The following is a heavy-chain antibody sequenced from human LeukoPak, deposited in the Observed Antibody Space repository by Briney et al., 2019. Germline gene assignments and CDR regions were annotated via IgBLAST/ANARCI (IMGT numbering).Heavy chain of an antibody. V-gene: IGHV4-59*08. CDR1: GGSISSYY. Sequence: KASETLSLTCTVSGGSISSYYWSWIRQPPGKGLEWIGYIYYSGSTNYNPSLKSRVTISVDTSKNQFSLKLSSVTAADTAVYYCARLSPPGYKDYFDCWGQGTLVTVSS. J-gene: IGHJ4*02. CDR2: IYYSGST. CDR3: ARLSPPGYKDYFDC. D-gene: IGHD1-1*01.